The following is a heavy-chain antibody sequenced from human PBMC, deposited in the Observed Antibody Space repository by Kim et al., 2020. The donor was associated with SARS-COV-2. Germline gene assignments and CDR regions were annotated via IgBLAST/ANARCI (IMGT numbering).Heavy chain of an antibody. J-gene: IGHJ6*02. CDR3: AREPIPYGMDV. CDR2: T. V-gene: IGHV1-3*01. Sequence: TKYSQKFQGRVTITRDTSASTAYMELSSLRSEDTAVYYCAREPIPYGMDVWGQGTTVTVSS.